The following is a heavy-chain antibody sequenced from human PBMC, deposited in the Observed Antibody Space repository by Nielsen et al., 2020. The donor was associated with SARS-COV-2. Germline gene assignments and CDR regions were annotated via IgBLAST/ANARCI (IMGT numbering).Heavy chain of an antibody. CDR3: ARDWGLRNYESGYFDY. V-gene: IGHV3-23*01. Sequence: GGSLKISCAASGFTFSSYAMSWVRQAPGKGLEWVSAISGSGGSTYYADSVKGRFTISRDNSKNTLYLQMNSLRAEDTAVYYCARDWGLRNYESGYFDYWGQGTLVTVSS. J-gene: IGHJ4*02. D-gene: IGHD4-11*01. CDR1: GFTFSSYA. CDR2: ISGSGGST.